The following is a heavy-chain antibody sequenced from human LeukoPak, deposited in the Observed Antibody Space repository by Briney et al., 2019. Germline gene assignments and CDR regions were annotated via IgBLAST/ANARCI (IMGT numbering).Heavy chain of an antibody. J-gene: IGHJ6*02. CDR1: GYSFTSYW. V-gene: IGHV5-51*01. Sequence: PGESLKISCKGSGYSFTSYWIGWVRQMPGKGLEWMGITYPGDSDTRYSPSFQGQVTISADKSISTAYLQWSSLKASDTAMYYCARLMGSGSYYNIYYGMDVWGQRTTVTVSS. CDR2: TYPGDSDT. CDR3: ARLMGSGSYYNIYYGMDV. D-gene: IGHD3-10*01.